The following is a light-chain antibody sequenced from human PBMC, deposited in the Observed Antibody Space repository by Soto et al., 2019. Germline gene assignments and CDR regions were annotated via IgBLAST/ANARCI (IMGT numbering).Light chain of an antibody. J-gene: IGLJ1*01. V-gene: IGLV2-14*03. Sequence: QSVLAQPASVSDSPGRSFTISCTGTSSDVGGSNFVSWYQQNPGKPPKLIIYDVANRPSGVSNRFSGSKSGSTASLIISRLQTEDEADYYCVSYTSSTTYVFGTGTKVTVL. CDR3: VSYTSSTTYV. CDR1: SSDVGGSNF. CDR2: DVA.